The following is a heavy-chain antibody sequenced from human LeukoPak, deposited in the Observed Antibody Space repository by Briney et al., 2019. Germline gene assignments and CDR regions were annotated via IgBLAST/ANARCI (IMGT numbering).Heavy chain of an antibody. J-gene: IGHJ6*03. Sequence: GGSLRLSCAGSGFTFRGSAMHWVRQASGKGLEWVAFIRYDGSNKYYADSVKGRFTISRDNSKNTLYLQMNSLRAEDTAVYYCAKDDEWFGELSYMDVWGKGTTVTISS. CDR1: GFTFRGSA. D-gene: IGHD3-10*01. CDR3: AKDDEWFGELSYMDV. V-gene: IGHV3-30*02. CDR2: IRYDGSNK.